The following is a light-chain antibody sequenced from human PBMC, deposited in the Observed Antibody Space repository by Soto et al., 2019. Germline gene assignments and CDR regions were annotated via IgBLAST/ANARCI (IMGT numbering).Light chain of an antibody. J-gene: IGKJ1*01. V-gene: IGKV3-20*01. Sequence: EIVMTQSPATLSVSPGEGATLSCRASQSVSSSYLAWYQQKPGQAPRLLIYGASSRATGIPARFSGSGSGTDFTLTISRLEPEDFAVYYCQQYGSSPTTFGQGTKVDI. CDR3: QQYGSSPTT. CDR2: GAS. CDR1: QSVSSSY.